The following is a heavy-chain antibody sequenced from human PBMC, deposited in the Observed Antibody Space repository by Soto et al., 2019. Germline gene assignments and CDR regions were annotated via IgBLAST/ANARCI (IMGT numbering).Heavy chain of an antibody. CDR1: GGSISSYD. CDR3: ARTLYSYGPRFDY. CDR2: IYYSGST. J-gene: IGHJ4*02. V-gene: IGHV4-59*01. D-gene: IGHD5-18*01. Sequence: SETLSLTCTVSGGSISSYDWSWIRQPPGKGLEWIGYIYYSGSTNYNPSLKSRATISVDTSKNQFSLKLSSVTAADTAVYYCARTLYSYGPRFDYWGQGTLVTVSS.